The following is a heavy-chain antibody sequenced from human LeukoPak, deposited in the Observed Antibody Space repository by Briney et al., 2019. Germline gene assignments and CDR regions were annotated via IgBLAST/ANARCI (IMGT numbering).Heavy chain of an antibody. CDR1: GYTFTSYG. CDR3: AREITGDSSGYYYYQH. D-gene: IGHD3-22*01. V-gene: IGHV1-18*01. J-gene: IGHJ1*01. CDR2: ISAYNGNT. Sequence: ASAKVSCKASGYTFTSYGISWVRQAPGQGLEWMGWISAYNGNTNYAQKLQGRVTMTTDTSTSTAYMELRSLRSDDTAVYYCAREITGDSSGYYYYQHWGQGTLVTVSS.